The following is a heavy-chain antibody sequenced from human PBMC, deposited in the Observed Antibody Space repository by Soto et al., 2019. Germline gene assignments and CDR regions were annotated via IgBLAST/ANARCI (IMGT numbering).Heavy chain of an antibody. CDR2: ISYDGSNK. Sequence: GGSLRLSCAASGFTFSSYGMHWVRQAPGKGLEWVAVISYDGSNKYYADSVKGRFTISRDNSKNTLYLQMNSLRAEDTAVYYCAKSPGSITIFGVVIISVGMDVWGQGTTVTVSS. V-gene: IGHV3-30*18. CDR1: GFTFSSYG. J-gene: IGHJ6*02. CDR3: AKSPGSITIFGVVIISVGMDV. D-gene: IGHD3-3*01.